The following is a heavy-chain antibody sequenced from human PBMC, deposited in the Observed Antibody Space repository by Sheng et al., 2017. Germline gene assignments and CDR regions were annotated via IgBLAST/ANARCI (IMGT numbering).Heavy chain of an antibody. D-gene: IGHD4-17*01. CDR3: ARETPALDGDYVDYFYYNGMDV. CDR1: GFIFSSYE. V-gene: IGHV3-48*03. CDR2: IDTTGSPI. J-gene: IGHJ6*02. Sequence: PGGSLRLSCSGSGFIFSSYEMHWVRQAPGKGLEWVSFIDTTGSPIYYADSVKGRSTVSRDNAKASMYLQMDSLRAEDTAVYFCARETPALDGDYVDYFYYNGMDVWGQGP.